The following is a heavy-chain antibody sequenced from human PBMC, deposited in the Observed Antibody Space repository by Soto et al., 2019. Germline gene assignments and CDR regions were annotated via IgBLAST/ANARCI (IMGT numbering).Heavy chain of an antibody. Sequence: GGSLRLSCATSGFTFSTAWMSCVRQGPGKGLEWVGLIKSKTYGETTDYSAPVKGRFTISRDDSKNTLYLQLNSLKNEDTAVYYCIHGSGWYDYWGQGTLVTVSS. D-gene: IGHD6-19*01. V-gene: IGHV3-15*01. J-gene: IGHJ4*02. CDR3: IHGSGWYDY. CDR2: IKSKTYGETT. CDR1: GFTFSTAW.